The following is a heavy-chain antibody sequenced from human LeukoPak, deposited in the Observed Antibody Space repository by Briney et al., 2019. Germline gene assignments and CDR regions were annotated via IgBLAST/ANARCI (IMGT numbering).Heavy chain of an antibody. CDR3: AAERRGSSYYDGKEAFDH. Sequence: GGSLRLSCVASSFTFRNCWMSGLRETPGRGPEGVANINEDGGEKHYADSVKGRFTITRDNAKNTLYLQINSLRAEDAAVYYCAAERRGSSYYDGKEAFDHWGQGTLVAVSS. J-gene: IGHJ4*02. CDR2: INEDGGEK. V-gene: IGHV3-7*01. CDR1: SFTFRNCW. D-gene: IGHD4-23*01.